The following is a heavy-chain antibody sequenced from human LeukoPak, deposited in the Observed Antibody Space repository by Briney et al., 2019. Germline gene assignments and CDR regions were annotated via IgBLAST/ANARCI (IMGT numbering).Heavy chain of an antibody. D-gene: IGHD4-17*01. CDR2: IYYSGST. J-gene: IGHJ4*02. CDR1: GGSISSGGYY. CDR3: AREDYGDYGGYDY. Sequence: SETLSLTCTVSGGSISSGGYYWSCIRQHPGKGLECIGYIYYSGSTYYNPSLKSRVTISVDTSKNQFYLKLSSVTAADTAVYYCAREDYGDYGGYDYWGQGTLVTVSS. V-gene: IGHV4-31*03.